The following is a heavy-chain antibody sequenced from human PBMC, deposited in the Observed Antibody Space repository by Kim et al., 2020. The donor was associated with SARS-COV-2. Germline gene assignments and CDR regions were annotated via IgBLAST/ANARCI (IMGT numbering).Heavy chain of an antibody. CDR3: DRDWLRYFDWLQPGNGFDP. D-gene: IGHD3-9*01. J-gene: IGHJ5*02. CDR2: INAGNGNT. CDR1: GYTFTSYA. V-gene: IGHV1-3*01. Sequence: ASVKVSCKASGYTFTSYAMHWVRQAPGQRLEWMGWINAGNGNTKYSQKFQGRVTITRDTSASTAYMELSSLRSEDTAVYYCDRDWLRYFDWLQPGNGFDPWGQGTLVTVSS.